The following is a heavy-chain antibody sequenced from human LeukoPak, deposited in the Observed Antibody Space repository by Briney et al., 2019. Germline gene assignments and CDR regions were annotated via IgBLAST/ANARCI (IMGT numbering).Heavy chain of an antibody. J-gene: IGHJ4*02. V-gene: IGHV3-30*04. CDR2: ISYDGSNK. CDR1: GFTFSSYA. Sequence: PGGSLRLSCAASGFTFSSYAMHWVRQAPGKGLEWVAVISYDGSNKYYADSVKGRFTISRDNSKNTLYLQMNSLRAEDTAVYYCARSRIVLMVYAIRPYGDLGLDYWGQGTLVTVSS. CDR3: ARSRIVLMVYAIRPYGDLGLDY. D-gene: IGHD2-8*01.